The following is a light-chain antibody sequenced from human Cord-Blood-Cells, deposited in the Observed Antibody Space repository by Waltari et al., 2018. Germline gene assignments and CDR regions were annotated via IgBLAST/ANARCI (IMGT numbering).Light chain of an antibody. CDR2: EVS. Sequence: QSALTQPASGSGSPGHSITIPCPGPSRDGGGLNLGPWYQQHPGKAPKLMIYEVSKRPSGVSNRFSGSKSGNTASLTISGLQAEDEADYYCCSYAGSSTYVVFGGGTKLTVL. V-gene: IGLV2-23*02. CDR1: SRDGGGLNL. J-gene: IGLJ2*01. CDR3: CSYAGSSTYVV.